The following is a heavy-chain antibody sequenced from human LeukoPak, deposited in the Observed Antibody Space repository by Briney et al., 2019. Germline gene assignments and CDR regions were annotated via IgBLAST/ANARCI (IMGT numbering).Heavy chain of an antibody. J-gene: IGHJ4*02. D-gene: IGHD2-2*01. Sequence: GGSLRLSCAASGFTFSSYSMNWVRQAPGKGLEWVANINQDGGEKYYVDSVKGRFTISRDNAKNSLYLQMNSLRVEDTAVYYCAAGRNCPTCYLPDYWGRGTQVTVFS. CDR1: GFTFSSYS. CDR3: AAGRNCPTCYLPDY. V-gene: IGHV3-7*01. CDR2: INQDGGEK.